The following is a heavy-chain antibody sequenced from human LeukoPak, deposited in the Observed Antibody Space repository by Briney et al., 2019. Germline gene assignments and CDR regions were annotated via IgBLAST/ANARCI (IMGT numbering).Heavy chain of an antibody. D-gene: IGHD1-26*01. CDR3: ARVNIVGATTAFDI. J-gene: IGHJ3*02. CDR1: GYTFTSYD. V-gene: IGHV1-8*03. CDR2: MNPNSGNT. Sequence: ASVKVSCKASGYTFTSYDINWVRQATGQGLEWMGWMNPNSGNTGYAQKFQGRVTITRNTSISTPYRELSSLRSEDTAVYYCARVNIVGATTAFDIWGQGTMVTVSS.